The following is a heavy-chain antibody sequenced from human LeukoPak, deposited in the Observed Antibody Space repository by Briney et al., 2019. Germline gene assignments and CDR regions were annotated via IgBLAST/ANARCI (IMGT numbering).Heavy chain of an antibody. CDR1: GFTFSSYN. J-gene: IGHJ4*02. CDR3: ASVPTPPIVAGNPFDY. V-gene: IGHV3-21*01. CDR2: ISSSSSYI. Sequence: GGSLRLSCAASGFTFSSYNMNWVRQAPGKGLEWVSSISSSSSYIYYADSVKGRFTISRDNAKNSLYLQMNSLRAEDTAVYYCASVPTPPIVAGNPFDYWGQGTLVTVSS. D-gene: IGHD6-19*01.